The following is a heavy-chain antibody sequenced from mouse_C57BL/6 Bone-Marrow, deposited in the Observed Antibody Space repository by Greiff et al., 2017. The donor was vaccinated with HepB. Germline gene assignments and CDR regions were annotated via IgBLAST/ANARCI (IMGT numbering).Heavy chain of an antibody. D-gene: IGHD1-1*01. CDR3: ALRVYYYGSSGAY. CDR1: GFSLSTFGMG. CDR2: IWWDDDK. J-gene: IGHJ3*01. V-gene: IGHV8-8*01. Sequence: QVQLKESGPGILQPSQTLSLTCSFSGFSLSTFGMGVGWIRQPSGKGLEWLAHIWWDDDKYYNPALKSRLTISKDTSKNQVFLKIANVDTADTATYYCALRVYYYGSSGAYWGQGTLVTVSA.